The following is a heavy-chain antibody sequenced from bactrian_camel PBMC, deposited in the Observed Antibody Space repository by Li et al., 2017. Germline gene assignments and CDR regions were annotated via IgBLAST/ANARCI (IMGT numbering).Heavy chain of an antibody. CDR3: AAGADTAEYGGSWSEPCGIYADFGY. Sequence: HVQLVESGGGSVQAGGSLRLTCTASGFTSGLSGLGWFRQAPGNECEVVSIISSSGRAIYADSVKGRFAISQDTAKNTVYLRMNSLKPEDAAVYYCAAGADTAEYGGSWSEPCGIYADFGYWGQGTQVTVS. CDR1: GFTSGLSG. V-gene: IGHV3S63*01. D-gene: IGHD6*01. J-gene: IGHJ6*01. CDR2: ISSSGRA.